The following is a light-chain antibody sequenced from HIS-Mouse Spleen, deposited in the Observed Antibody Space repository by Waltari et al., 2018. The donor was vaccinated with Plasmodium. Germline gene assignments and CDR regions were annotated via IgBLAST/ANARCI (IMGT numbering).Light chain of an antibody. V-gene: IGLV3-10*01. Sequence: SYELTQPPSVSVSPGQTARITCSGDALPKKYAYWYTQKSGQAPVLVIYEDSKRPSGSPERVSGSSSGTSATLTISGAQVEDEADYYCYSTDSSGNHRVFGGGTKLTVL. J-gene: IGLJ3*02. CDR2: EDS. CDR3: YSTDSSGNHRV. CDR1: ALPKKY.